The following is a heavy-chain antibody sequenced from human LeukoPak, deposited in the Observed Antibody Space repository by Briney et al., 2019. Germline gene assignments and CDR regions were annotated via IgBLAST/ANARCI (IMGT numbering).Heavy chain of an antibody. CDR1: GLTFSSYA. J-gene: IGHJ4*02. V-gene: IGHV3-23*01. CDR3: ATFTMIVVVIPLDY. D-gene: IGHD3-22*01. Sequence: GGSLRLSRAASGLTFSSYAMSWVRQAPGKGLEWVSAISGSGGSTYYADSVKGRFTISRDNSKNTLYLQMNSLRAEDTAVYYCATFTMIVVVIPLDYWGQGTLVTVSS. CDR2: ISGSGGST.